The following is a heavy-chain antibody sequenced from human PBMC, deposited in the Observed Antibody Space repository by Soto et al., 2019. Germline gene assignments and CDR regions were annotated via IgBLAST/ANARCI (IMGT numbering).Heavy chain of an antibody. Sequence: GGSXRLSCAASGFTFSSYWMHWVRQAPGKGLVWVSRINSDGSSTSYADSVKGRFTISRDNAKNTLYLQMNSLRAEDTAVYYCARIAVAGTRGWYYFDYWGQGTLVTVSS. J-gene: IGHJ4*02. D-gene: IGHD6-19*01. CDR2: INSDGSST. CDR1: GFTFSSYW. V-gene: IGHV3-74*01. CDR3: ARIAVAGTRGWYYFDY.